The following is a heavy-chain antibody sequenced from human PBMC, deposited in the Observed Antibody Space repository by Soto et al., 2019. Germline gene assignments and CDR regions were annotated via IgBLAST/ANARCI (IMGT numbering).Heavy chain of an antibody. CDR3: ARGYSSSARYYYYGMDV. Sequence: GSLRLSCAASGFTFSSYSMNWVRQAPGKGLEWVSSISSSSSYIYYADSVKGRFTISRDNAKNSLYLQMNSLRAEDTAVYYCARGYSSSARYYYYGMDVWGQGTTVTVSS. V-gene: IGHV3-21*01. D-gene: IGHD6-6*01. CDR2: ISSSSSYI. CDR1: GFTFSSYS. J-gene: IGHJ6*02.